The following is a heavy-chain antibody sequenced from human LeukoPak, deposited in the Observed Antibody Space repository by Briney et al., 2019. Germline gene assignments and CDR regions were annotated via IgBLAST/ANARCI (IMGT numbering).Heavy chain of an antibody. CDR2: ISSSSNTI. CDR3: ARDPYNGAYSEGYYYYYMDV. J-gene: IGHJ6*03. V-gene: IGHV3-48*04. D-gene: IGHD1-1*01. Sequence: GGSLRPSCAASGFTFSTYNMDWVRQAPGKGLEWVSYISSSSNTIYYADSVKGRFTISRDNAKNSLYLQMNSLRVEDTAIYYCARDPYNGAYSEGYYYYYMDVWGKGTTVTVSS. CDR1: GFTFSTYN.